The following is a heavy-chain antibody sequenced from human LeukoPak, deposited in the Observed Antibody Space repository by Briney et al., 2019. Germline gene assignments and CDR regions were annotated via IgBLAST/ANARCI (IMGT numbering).Heavy chain of an antibody. CDR2: INPLFRTA. Sequence: GASVTVSFTASGDSFRNSAISWVRQAPGQGLEWMGGINPLFRTANYALKFQGKVTITADGSTSTAYLELSSLRSEDTAVYYCARGGGIFGVLTAAHYYGMDVWGQGTTVTVSS. CDR1: GDSFRNSA. J-gene: IGHJ6*02. V-gene: IGHV1-69*13. D-gene: IGHD3-3*01. CDR3: ARGGGIFGVLTAAHYYGMDV.